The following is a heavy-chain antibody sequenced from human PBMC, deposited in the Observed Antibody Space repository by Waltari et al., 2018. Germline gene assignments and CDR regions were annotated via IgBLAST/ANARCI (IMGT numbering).Heavy chain of an antibody. CDR2: IYYSGRT. D-gene: IGHD5-18*01. CDR3: ARRYSYGSSNWFDP. CDR1: GGSIRSSDYY. J-gene: IGHJ5*02. Sequence: QLQLQESGPGLVKPSEPLSLTCSVSGGSIRSSDYYWGWIRKPPGKGLEWIGSIYYSGRTYYNSSLKSRVTISVDTSKNQFSLKLSSVTAADTAVYYCARRYSYGSSNWFDPWGQGTLVTVSS. V-gene: IGHV4-39*01.